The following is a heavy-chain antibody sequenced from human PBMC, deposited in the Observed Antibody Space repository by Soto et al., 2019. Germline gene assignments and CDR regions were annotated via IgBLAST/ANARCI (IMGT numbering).Heavy chain of an antibody. CDR3: ARRKRGYNHYFDY. CDR2: INHSGST. CDR1: GGSFSGYY. J-gene: IGHJ4*02. V-gene: IGHV4-34*01. D-gene: IGHD5-18*01. Sequence: SETLSLTCAFYGGSFSGYYWSLIRQPPGKGLEWIGEINHSGSTNYNPSLKSRVTISVDTSKNQFSLKLSSVTAADTAVYYCARRKRGYNHYFDYWGQGTLVTVSS.